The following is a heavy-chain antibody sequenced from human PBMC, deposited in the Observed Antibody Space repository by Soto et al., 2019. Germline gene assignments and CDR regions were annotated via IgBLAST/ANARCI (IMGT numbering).Heavy chain of an antibody. CDR3: ASPPVGAVAGNEGAFDI. D-gene: IGHD6-19*01. CDR1: GYTFTSYY. Sequence: ASLNGSCKSSGYTFTSYYIHWVRQAPGQGLEWMGIINPSGGSTSYAQKFQGRVTMTRDTSTSTVYMELSSLRSEDTAVYYCASPPVGAVAGNEGAFDIWGQGTMVTVSS. J-gene: IGHJ3*02. CDR2: INPSGGST. V-gene: IGHV1-46*01.